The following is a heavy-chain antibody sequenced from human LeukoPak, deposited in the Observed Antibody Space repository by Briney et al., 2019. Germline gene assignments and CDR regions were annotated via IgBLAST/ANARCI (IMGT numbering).Heavy chain of an antibody. J-gene: IGHJ4*02. D-gene: IGHD3-22*01. V-gene: IGHV4-38-2*01. CDR3: ARHRYYYDTSGYAFDC. Sequence: PSETLSLTCAVSGYSISSGYYWGWIRQPPGKGLEWIGSIYHSGSTYYNPSLQSRVTISVDTSKNQFSLKLNSVTAADTAVYYCARHRYYYDTSGYAFDCWGQGTLVTVSS. CDR2: IYHSGST. CDR1: GYSISSGYY.